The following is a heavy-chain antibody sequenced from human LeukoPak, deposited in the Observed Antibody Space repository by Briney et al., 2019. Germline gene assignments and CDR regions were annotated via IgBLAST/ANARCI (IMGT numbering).Heavy chain of an antibody. J-gene: IGHJ4*02. CDR2: INSGGSST. Sequence: GGSLRLSCAASGFTFSSYWMHWVRQAPGKGLVWVSRINSGGSSTSYADSVKGRFTIFRDNAKNTLYLQMNSLRAEDTAVYYCARDLGVGATVDYWGQGTLVTVSS. V-gene: IGHV3-74*01. CDR3: ARDLGVGATVDY. CDR1: GFTFSSYW. D-gene: IGHD1-26*01.